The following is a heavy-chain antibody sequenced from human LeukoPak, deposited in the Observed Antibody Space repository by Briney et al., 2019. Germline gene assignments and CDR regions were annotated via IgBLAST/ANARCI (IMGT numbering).Heavy chain of an antibody. CDR1: GGTFSSYA. J-gene: IGHJ4*02. D-gene: IGHD3-10*01. Sequence: GASVKVSCKASGGTFSSYAISWVRQAPGQGLNYAQKFQGRVTVTTDEPTSTAYMELSSLRSEDTAVYYCARQYYYGSGIVGYWGQGTLVTVSS. V-gene: IGHV1-69*05. CDR3: ARQYYYGSGIVGY.